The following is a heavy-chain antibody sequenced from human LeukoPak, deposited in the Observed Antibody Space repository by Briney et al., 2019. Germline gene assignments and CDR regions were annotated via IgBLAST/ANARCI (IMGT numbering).Heavy chain of an antibody. CDR2: ISWNSGSI. Sequence: PGGSLRLSCAASGFTFDDYAMHWVRQAPGKGLEWASGISWNSGSIGYADSVKGRFTISRDNAKNSLYLQMNSLRAEDTALYYCAKDLGSSWYGTYFDYWGQGTLVTVSS. D-gene: IGHD6-13*01. CDR1: GFTFDDYA. J-gene: IGHJ4*02. CDR3: AKDLGSSWYGTYFDY. V-gene: IGHV3-9*01.